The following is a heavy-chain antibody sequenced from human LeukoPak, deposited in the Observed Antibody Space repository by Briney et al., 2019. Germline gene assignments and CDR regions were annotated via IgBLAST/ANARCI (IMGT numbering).Heavy chain of an antibody. Sequence: GGSLRLSCAASGFTFSSYSMNWVRQAPGKGLEWVSCISSSSSTIYYADSVKGRFTISRDNAKNSLYLQMNSLRAEDTAVYYCATESHYDYVWGSYPGQRGPFDYWGQGTLVTVSS. CDR3: ATESHYDYVWGSYPGQRGPFDY. J-gene: IGHJ4*02. V-gene: IGHV3-48*01. CDR1: GFTFSSYS. CDR2: ISSSSSTI. D-gene: IGHD3-16*01.